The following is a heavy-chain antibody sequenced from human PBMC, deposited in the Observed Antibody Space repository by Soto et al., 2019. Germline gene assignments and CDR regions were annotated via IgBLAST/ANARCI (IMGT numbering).Heavy chain of an antibody. CDR1: GGSFSGYY. CDR3: ARGEDSSGYSDAFDI. Sequence: SETLSLTCAVYGGSFSGYYWSWIRQPPGKGLEWIGEINHSGSTNYNPSLKSRVTISVDTSKNQFSLKLSSVTAADTAVYYCARGEDSSGYSDAFDIWGQGAMVTVS. V-gene: IGHV4-34*01. CDR2: INHSGST. J-gene: IGHJ3*02. D-gene: IGHD3-22*01.